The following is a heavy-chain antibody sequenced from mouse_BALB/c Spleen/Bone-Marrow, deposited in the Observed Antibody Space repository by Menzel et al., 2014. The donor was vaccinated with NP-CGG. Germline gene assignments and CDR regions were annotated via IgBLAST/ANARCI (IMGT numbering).Heavy chain of an antibody. CDR1: GDSITSGY. J-gene: IGHJ4*01. CDR2: ISYSSST. D-gene: IGHD1-1*01. V-gene: IGHV3-8*02. CDR3: ARILLRSYAMDY. Sequence: VQLQQSGPSLVKPSQTLSLTCSVTGDSITSGYWNWIRKFPGNKLEYMGYISYSSSTYYNPSPKSRISITRDTSKNQYYQQLNSVTTEDTATYYCARILLRSYAMDYWGQGTSVTVSS.